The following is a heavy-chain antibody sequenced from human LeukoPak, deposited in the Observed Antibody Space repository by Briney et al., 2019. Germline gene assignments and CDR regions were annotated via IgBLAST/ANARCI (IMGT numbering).Heavy chain of an antibody. CDR2: ISSSSSYI. CDR3: ARERGGWRGSYFDY. CDR1: GFTFSSYS. D-gene: IGHD1-26*01. Sequence: PGGSLRLSCAASGFTFSSYSMNWVRQAPGKGLEWVSSISSSSSYIYYADSVKGRFTISRENAKNSLYLQMNSLRAEDTAVYYCARERGGWRGSYFDYWGQGTLVTVSS. J-gene: IGHJ4*02. V-gene: IGHV3-21*01.